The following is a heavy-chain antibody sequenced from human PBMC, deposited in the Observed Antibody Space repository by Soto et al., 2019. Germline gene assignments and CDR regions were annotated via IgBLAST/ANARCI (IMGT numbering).Heavy chain of an antibody. Sequence: ASVKVSCKVSGYTVTSYGISWVRQAPGQGLEWMGWISAYNGNTNYAQKLQGRVTMTTDTSTSTAYMELRSLRSDDTAVYYCARGKDDILTGYFDYWGKGTLVTVSS. D-gene: IGHD3-9*01. CDR2: ISAYNGNT. CDR3: ARGKDDILTGYFDY. V-gene: IGHV1-18*01. J-gene: IGHJ4*02. CDR1: GYTVTSYG.